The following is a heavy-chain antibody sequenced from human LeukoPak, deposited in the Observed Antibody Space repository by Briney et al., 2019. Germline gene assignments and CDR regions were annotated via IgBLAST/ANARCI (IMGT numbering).Heavy chain of an antibody. D-gene: IGHD5-24*01. J-gene: IGHJ4*02. V-gene: IGHV3-74*01. CDR3: ARATSGSRDGYDWRFDY. CDR2: INSDGSST. Sequence: GGSLRLSCAASGFTFSSYWMHWVRQAPGKGLVWVSRINSDGSSTSYADSVRGRFTISRHNAKNSLYLQLNSLRAEDTAVYYCARATSGSRDGYDWRFDYWGQGTLVTVSS. CDR1: GFTFSSYW.